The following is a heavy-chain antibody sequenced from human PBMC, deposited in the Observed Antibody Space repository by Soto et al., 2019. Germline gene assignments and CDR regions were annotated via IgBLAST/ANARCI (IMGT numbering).Heavy chain of an antibody. CDR2: ISAYNGNT. D-gene: IGHD2-2*01. V-gene: IGHV1-18*01. Sequence: ASVKVSCKASGYTFTSYGISWVRQAPGQGLEWMGWISAYNGNTNYAQKLQGRVTMTTDTSTSTAYMELRSLRSDDTAVYYFARDRECSSTSCYAFYDYWGQGTLVTVSS. CDR1: GYTFTSYG. J-gene: IGHJ4*02. CDR3: ARDRECSSTSCYAFYDY.